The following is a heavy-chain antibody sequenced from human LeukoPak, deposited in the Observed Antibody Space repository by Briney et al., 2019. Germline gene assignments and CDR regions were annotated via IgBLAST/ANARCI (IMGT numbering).Heavy chain of an antibody. J-gene: IGHJ4*02. CDR3: ARDNIGYYYDSSGYYQSSD. V-gene: IGHV4-30-4*07. Sequence: PSETLPLTCAVSGGSISSGGYSWSWIRQPPGKGLEWIGYIYYSGSTYYNPSLKSRVTISVDTSKNQFSLKLSSVTAADTAVYYCARDNIGYYYDSSGYYQSSDWGQGTLVTVSS. D-gene: IGHD3-22*01. CDR1: GGSISSGGYS. CDR2: IYYSGST.